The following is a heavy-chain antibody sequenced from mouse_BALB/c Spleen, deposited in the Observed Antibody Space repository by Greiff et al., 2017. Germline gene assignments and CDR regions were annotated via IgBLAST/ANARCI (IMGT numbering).Heavy chain of an antibody. V-gene: IGHV5-17*02. CDR1: GFTFSSFG. CDR2: ISSGSSTI. J-gene: IGHJ4*01. CDR3: ARSNGLMDY. D-gene: IGHD3-1*01. Sequence: EVKLVESGGGLVQPGGSRKLSCAASGFTFSSFGMHWVRQAPEKGLEWVAYISSGSSTIYYADTVKGRFTISRDNPKNTLFLQMTSLRSEDTAMYYCARSNGLMDYWGQRTSVTVSS.